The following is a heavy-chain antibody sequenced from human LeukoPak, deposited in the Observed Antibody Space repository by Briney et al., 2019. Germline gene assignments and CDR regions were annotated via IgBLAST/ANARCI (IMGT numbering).Heavy chain of an antibody. CDR2: ISFTSSFV. D-gene: IGHD3-10*01. J-gene: IGHJ4*02. Sequence: PGGSLRLSCAPSGFTFSDYSMNWVRQAPGKGLEWVSSISFTSSFVYYADSVKGRFTISRDNAKNSLYLQMNSLRAEDTAVYYCASERLVVRGITGYFDYWGQGTLVTVSS. V-gene: IGHV3-21*01. CDR3: ASERLVVRGITGYFDY. CDR1: GFTFSDYS.